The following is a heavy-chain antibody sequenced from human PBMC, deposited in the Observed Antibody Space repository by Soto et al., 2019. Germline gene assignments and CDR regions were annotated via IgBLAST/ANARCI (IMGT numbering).Heavy chain of an antibody. Sequence: QVQLQESGPGLVKPSQTLSLTCTVSGGSISSGGYSWSWIRQHPGKGLEWIGYIYYSGSTYYNPSLKSRVTISVDTSKNQCSLKMSSVTAADTAVYYCARVDSGYEFDYWGQGTLVTVSS. CDR3: ARVDSGYEFDY. CDR2: IYYSGST. D-gene: IGHD5-12*01. CDR1: GGSISSGGYS. J-gene: IGHJ4*02. V-gene: IGHV4-31*03.